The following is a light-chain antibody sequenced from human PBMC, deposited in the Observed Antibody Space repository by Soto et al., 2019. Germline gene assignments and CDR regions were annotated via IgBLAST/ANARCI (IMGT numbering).Light chain of an antibody. J-gene: IGLJ2*01. CDR1: SSNIGGNT. CDR2: QNT. CDR3: ASWDDSLNRYVV. V-gene: IGLV1-44*01. Sequence: QSVLTQPPSASGTPGQTVTISCSGSSSNIGGNTVNWYQQLPGAAPKLLIYQNTQRPSGAPDRFSGSKSGSSASLAISGLQSEDEADYYCASWDDSLNRYVVFGGGTQLTVL.